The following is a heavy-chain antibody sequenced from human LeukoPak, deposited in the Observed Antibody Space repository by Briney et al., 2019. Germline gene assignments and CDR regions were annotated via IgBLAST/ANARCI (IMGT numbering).Heavy chain of an antibody. D-gene: IGHD6-13*01. CDR2: INHSGST. CDR1: GGSISSNNW. Sequence: SETLSLTCAVSGGSISSNNWWGWIRQPPGKGLEWIGEINHSGSTNYNPSLKSRVTISVDTSKNQFSLKLSSVAAADTAVYYCTVAAADSDYWGQGTLVTVSS. J-gene: IGHJ4*02. V-gene: IGHV4-4*02. CDR3: TVAAADSDY.